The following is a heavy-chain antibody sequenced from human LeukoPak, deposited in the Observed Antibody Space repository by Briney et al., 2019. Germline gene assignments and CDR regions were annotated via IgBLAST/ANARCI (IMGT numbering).Heavy chain of an antibody. Sequence: ASVKVSCKASGYTFTSYYMHWVRQAPGQGLEWMGEITPIFGAANYAQTFQGRVTITADESTSTVFMELSSLRSDDTAFYYCARNSRVASTSGLNYWGQGTLVTVSS. CDR1: GYTFTSYY. V-gene: IGHV1-69*13. D-gene: IGHD4-23*01. CDR3: ARNSRVASTSGLNY. CDR2: ITPIFGAA. J-gene: IGHJ4*02.